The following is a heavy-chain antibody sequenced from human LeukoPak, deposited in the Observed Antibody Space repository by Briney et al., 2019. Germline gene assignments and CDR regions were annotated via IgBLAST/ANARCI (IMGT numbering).Heavy chain of an antibody. CDR2: IIPIFGTA. CDR3: ARGEKGMIDP. D-gene: IGHD3-10*01. J-gene: IGHJ5*02. V-gene: IGHV1-69*05. CDR1: GGTFSSYA. Sequence: GASVKVSCKASGGTFSSYAISWVRQAPGQGLEWMGGIIPIFGTANYAQKFQGRVTITTDESTSTAYMELSSLRSEDTAVYYCARGEKGMIDPWGQGTLVTVSS.